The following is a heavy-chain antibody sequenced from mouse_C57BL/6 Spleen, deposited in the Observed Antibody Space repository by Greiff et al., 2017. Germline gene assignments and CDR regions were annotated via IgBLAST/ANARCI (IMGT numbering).Heavy chain of an antibody. CDR1: GYTFTDYY. CDR2: INPNNGGT. CDR3: ARRGDAWFAY. Sequence: VQLQQSGPELVKPGASVKISCKASGYTFTDYYMNWVKQSHGKSLEWIGDINPNNGGTSYNQKFKGKATLTVVKSSSTAYMELRGLTSEDSAVYYCARRGDAWFAYWGQGTLVTVSA. V-gene: IGHV1-26*01. J-gene: IGHJ3*01.